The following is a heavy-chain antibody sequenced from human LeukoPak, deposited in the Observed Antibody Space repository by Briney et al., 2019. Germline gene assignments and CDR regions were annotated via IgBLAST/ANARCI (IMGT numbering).Heavy chain of an antibody. Sequence: SVKVSCKASGGTFSSYAISWVRQAPGQGLEWMGRIIPILGIANYAQKFQGRVTITADKSTSTAYMELSSLRSEDTAVYYCARREFDINDAFDIWGQGTMVTVSS. V-gene: IGHV1-69*04. CDR2: IIPILGIA. J-gene: IGHJ3*02. D-gene: IGHD3-10*01. CDR3: ARREFDINDAFDI. CDR1: GGTFSSYA.